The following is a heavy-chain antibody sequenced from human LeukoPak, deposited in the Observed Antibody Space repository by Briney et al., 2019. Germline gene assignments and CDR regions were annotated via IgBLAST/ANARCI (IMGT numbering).Heavy chain of an antibody. V-gene: IGHV3-21*01. CDR3: ARDDVAWNDVHWFDP. J-gene: IGHJ5*02. Sequence: PGGSLRLSCAASGFTFSAYWMHWVRQAPGKGLEWVSSISSTTTYIYYADSVKGRFTISRDNAKNSLYLQMSSLRAEDTAVYYCARDDVAWNDVHWFDPWGQGTLVTVSS. CDR2: ISSTTTYI. CDR1: GFTFSAYW. D-gene: IGHD1-1*01.